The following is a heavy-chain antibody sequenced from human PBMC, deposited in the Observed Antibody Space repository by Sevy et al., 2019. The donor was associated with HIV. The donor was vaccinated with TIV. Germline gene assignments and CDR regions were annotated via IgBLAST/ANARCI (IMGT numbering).Heavy chain of an antibody. Sequence: GGSLRLSCAASGFTFSSYGMHWVRQAPGKGLEWVAVIWYDGSNKYYADSVKGRFTISRDNSKNTLYLQMNSLRAEDTAVYYCARDPPLSYYDYVWGSYGLFDYWGQGTLVTVSS. CDR1: GFTFSSYG. CDR2: IWYDGSNK. D-gene: IGHD3-16*01. CDR3: ARDPPLSYYDYVWGSYGLFDY. V-gene: IGHV3-33*01. J-gene: IGHJ4*02.